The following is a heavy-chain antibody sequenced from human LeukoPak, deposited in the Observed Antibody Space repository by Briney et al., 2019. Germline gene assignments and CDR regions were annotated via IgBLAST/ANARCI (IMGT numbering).Heavy chain of an antibody. J-gene: IGHJ4*02. Sequence: SETLSLTCTVSGGSISSDHWNWIRQPPGKGLEWIGCIYYSGSTYYNPSLKSRVTISVDTSKNQFSLKLSSVTAADTAVYYCARLGWGSGRRLQYYFDYWGQGTLVTVSS. CDR2: IYYSGST. V-gene: IGHV4-59*08. D-gene: IGHD3-10*01. CDR3: ARLGWGSGRRLQYYFDY. CDR1: GGSISSDH.